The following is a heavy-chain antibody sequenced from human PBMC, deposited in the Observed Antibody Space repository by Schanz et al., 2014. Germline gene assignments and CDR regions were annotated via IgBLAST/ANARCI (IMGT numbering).Heavy chain of an antibody. Sequence: EVHLLESGGGLVQPGGSLRLSCAASGFTFSSYAMSWVRQAPGKGLEWVSAINTGVNTYYADSVRGRITMSRDNSKNTMYLQINNLRADDTAVYYCARELPGVVAFDFWGQGTMVTVSS. V-gene: IGHV3-23*01. D-gene: IGHD7-27*01. J-gene: IGHJ3*01. CDR3: ARELPGVVAFDF. CDR2: INTGVNT. CDR1: GFTFSSYA.